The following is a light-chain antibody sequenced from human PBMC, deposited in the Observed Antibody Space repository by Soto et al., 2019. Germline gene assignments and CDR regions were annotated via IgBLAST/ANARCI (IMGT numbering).Light chain of an antibody. CDR3: QRYNSYCWT. CDR1: QSISSW. CDR2: DAS. J-gene: IGKJ1*01. Sequence: DIQMTQSPSTLSASVGDRVTITCQASQSISSWLAWYQQKPGKAPKLLIYDASSLESGGPSRFSGSGSGTEFTRSGSSLEADDLATYWCQRYNSYCWTCGQGTKVEIK. V-gene: IGKV1-5*01.